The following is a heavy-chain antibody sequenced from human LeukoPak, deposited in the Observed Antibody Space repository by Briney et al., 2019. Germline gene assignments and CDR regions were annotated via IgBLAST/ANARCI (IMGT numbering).Heavy chain of an antibody. CDR1: GGSFSGYY. D-gene: IGHD3-9*01. Sequence: SETLSLTCAVYGGSFSGYYWRWLRQPPGTGLEWIGEINHSGSTNYNPSLKSRVTISVDTSKNQCSLKLSSVAAADTAVYYCARGGILTGVDYWGQGTLVTVSS. J-gene: IGHJ4*02. V-gene: IGHV4-34*01. CDR3: ARGGILTGVDY. CDR2: INHSGST.